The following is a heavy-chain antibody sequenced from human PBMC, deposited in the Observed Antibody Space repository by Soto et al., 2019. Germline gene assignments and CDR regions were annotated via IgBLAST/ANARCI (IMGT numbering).Heavy chain of an antibody. J-gene: IGHJ6*02. CDR2: IYYSGST. CDR3: ARLLDITMVRGVTHYYYYYGMDV. V-gene: IGHV4-39*01. Sequence: PSETLSLTCTVSGGSISSSSYYWGWIRQPPGKGLEWIGSIYYSGSTYYNPSLKSRVTISVDTSKNQFSLKLGSVTAADTAVYYCARLLDITMVRGVTHYYYYYGMDVWGQGTTVTSP. D-gene: IGHD3-10*01. CDR1: GGSISSSSYY.